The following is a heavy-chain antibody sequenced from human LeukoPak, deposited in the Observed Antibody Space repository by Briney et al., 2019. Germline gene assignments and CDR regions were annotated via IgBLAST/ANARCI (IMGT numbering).Heavy chain of an antibody. V-gene: IGHV4-59*01. J-gene: IGHJ4*02. CDR2: IYYSGST. CDR1: GGSISSYY. D-gene: IGHD3-10*01. Sequence: SETLSLTCTVSGGSISSYYWSWIRQPPGKGLEWIGYIYYSGSTNYNPSLKSRVTISVDTSKNQFSLKLSSVTAADTAVYYCARYHYGSGSYYNHYFDYWGQGTLVTVSS. CDR3: ARYHYGSGSYYNHYFDY.